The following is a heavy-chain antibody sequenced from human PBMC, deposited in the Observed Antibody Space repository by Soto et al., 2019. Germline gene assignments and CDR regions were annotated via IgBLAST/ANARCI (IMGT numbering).Heavy chain of an antibody. Sequence: GGSLRLSCAASGFIFSSYAMSWVRQASGKGLEWVSAISGSGGSTYYADSVKGRFTISRDNSKNTLYLQMNSLRAEDTAVYYCAKTQLPYYDILTGSHDYWGQGTLVTVSS. D-gene: IGHD3-9*01. CDR1: GFIFSSYA. J-gene: IGHJ4*02. CDR2: ISGSGGST. CDR3: AKTQLPYYDILTGSHDY. V-gene: IGHV3-23*01.